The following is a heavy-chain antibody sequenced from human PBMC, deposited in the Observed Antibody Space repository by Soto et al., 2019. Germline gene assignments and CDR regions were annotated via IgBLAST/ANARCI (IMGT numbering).Heavy chain of an antibody. Sequence: QVQLVESGGGVVQPGRSLRLSCAASGFTFSSYAMHWVRQAPGKGLEWVAVISYYGSNKYYADSVKGRFTISRDNSKNTLYLQMNSLRAEDTAVYYCERDGSYGCMVRGAQDVWGRGTTDTVSS. CDR1: GFTFSSYA. J-gene: IGHJ6*02. CDR3: ERDGSYGCMVRGAQDV. CDR2: ISYYGSNK. V-gene: IGHV3-30-3*01. D-gene: IGHD3-10*01.